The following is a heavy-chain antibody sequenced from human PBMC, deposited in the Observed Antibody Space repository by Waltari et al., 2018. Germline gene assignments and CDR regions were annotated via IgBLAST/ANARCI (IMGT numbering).Heavy chain of an antibody. D-gene: IGHD5-12*01. V-gene: IGHV3-30-3*01. CDR2: ISYDGSNK. CDR3: AGGGWLRLPKGDY. J-gene: IGHJ4*02. CDR1: GFTFSSYA. Sequence: QVQLVESGGGVVQPGRSLRLSCAASGFTFSSYAMHWVRKAPGKGLEWVAVISYDGSNKYYADSVKGRFTISRDNSKNTLYLQMNSLRAEDTAVYYCAGGGWLRLPKGDYWGQGTLVTVSS.